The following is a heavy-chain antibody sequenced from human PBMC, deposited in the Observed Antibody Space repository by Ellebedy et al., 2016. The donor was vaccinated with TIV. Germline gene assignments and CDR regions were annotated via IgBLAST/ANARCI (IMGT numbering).Heavy chain of an antibody. CDR1: GFTFSSYG. CDR3: ARDRHVDRGDCLDY. V-gene: IGHV3-33*08. J-gene: IGHJ4*02. CDR2: IWYDGSNK. Sequence: GESLKISCAASGFTFSSYGMHWVRQAPGKGLEWVAVIWYDGSNKYYADSVKGRFTISRDNSKNTLYLQMNSLRAEDTAVFYCARDRHVDRGDCLDYWGQGTLVTVSS. D-gene: IGHD2-21*02.